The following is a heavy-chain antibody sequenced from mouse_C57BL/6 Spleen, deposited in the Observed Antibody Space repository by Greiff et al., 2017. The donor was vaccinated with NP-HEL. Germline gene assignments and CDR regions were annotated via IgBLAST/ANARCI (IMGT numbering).Heavy chain of an antibody. V-gene: IGHV3-6*01. D-gene: IGHD3-3*01. CDR1: GYSITSGYY. CDR2: ISYDGSN. CDR3: ARESGQGDY. J-gene: IGHJ4*01. Sequence: ESGPGLVKPSQSLSLTCSVTGYSITSGYYWNWIRQFPGNKLEWMGYISYDGSNNYNPSLKNRISITRDTSKNQFFLKLNSVTTEDTATYYGARESGQGDYWGQGTSVTVSS.